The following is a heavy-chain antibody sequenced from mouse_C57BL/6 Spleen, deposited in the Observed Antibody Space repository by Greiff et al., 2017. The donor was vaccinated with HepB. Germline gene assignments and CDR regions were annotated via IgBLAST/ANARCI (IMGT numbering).Heavy chain of an antibody. D-gene: IGHD2-5*01. J-gene: IGHJ3*01. CDR3: APSYSNYSPWFAY. V-gene: IGHV10-1*01. Sequence: EVMLVESGGGLVQPKGSLKLSCAASGFSFNTYAMNWVRQAPGKGLEWVARIRSKSNNYATYYADSVKDRFTISRDDSESMLYLQMNNLKTEDTAMYYCAPSYSNYSPWFAYWGQGTLVTVSA. CDR1: GFSFNTYA. CDR2: IRSKSNNYAT.